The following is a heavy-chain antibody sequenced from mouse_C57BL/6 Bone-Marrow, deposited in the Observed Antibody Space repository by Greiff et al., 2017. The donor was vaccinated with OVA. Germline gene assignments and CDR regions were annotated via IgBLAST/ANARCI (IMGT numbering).Heavy chain of an antibody. D-gene: IGHD1-2*01. V-gene: IGHV1-62-2*01. Sequence: VKLQESGAELVKPGASVKLSCKASGYTFTEYTIHWVKQRSGQGLEWIGWFYPGSGSIKYNEKFKDKATLTADKSSSTVYMELSRLTSEDSAVYICARHDGPPLDYYGHYCAMDYWGQGTSVTVSS. CDR1: GYTFTEYT. J-gene: IGHJ4*01. CDR3: ARHDGPPLDYYGHYCAMDY. CDR2: FYPGSGSI.